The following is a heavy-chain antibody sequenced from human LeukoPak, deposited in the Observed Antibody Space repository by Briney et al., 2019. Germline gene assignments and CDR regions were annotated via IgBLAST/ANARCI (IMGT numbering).Heavy chain of an antibody. CDR3: APRRQQQLVDY. Sequence: GGSLRLSCAASGFTFSSYAMSWVRQAPGKGLEWVSAISGSGGSTYYAGSVKGRFTISRDNSKNTLYLQMNSLRAEDTAVYYCAPRRQQQLVDYWGQGTLVTVSS. V-gene: IGHV3-23*01. CDR2: ISGSGGST. J-gene: IGHJ4*02. CDR1: GFTFSSYA. D-gene: IGHD6-13*01.